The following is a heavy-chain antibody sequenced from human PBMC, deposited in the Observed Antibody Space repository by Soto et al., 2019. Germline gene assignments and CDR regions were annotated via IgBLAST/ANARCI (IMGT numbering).Heavy chain of an antibody. J-gene: IGHJ4*02. V-gene: IGHV3-15*07. Sequence: EVQLVESGGGLVKPGGSLRLSCAASGLSVGNAWMHWIRQAPGKGLEWVGRIKSKISGGTTDYAAPVQDRFTISRDESRNIMFLQMNNLKTEDTAVYYCPTDNARGGQGTLVAVS. CDR2: IKSKISGGTT. CDR3: PTDNAR. CDR1: GLSVGNAW. D-gene: IGHD2-8*01.